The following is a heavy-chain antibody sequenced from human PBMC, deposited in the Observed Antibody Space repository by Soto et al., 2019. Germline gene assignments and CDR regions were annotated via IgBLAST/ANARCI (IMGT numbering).Heavy chain of an antibody. V-gene: IGHV3-30*03. CDR1: GFTVSSYG. J-gene: IGHJ4*02. CDR2: ISRDGGTK. D-gene: IGHD2-8*02. CDR3: TGEVASGY. Sequence: GGSLRLSCAASGFTVSSYGMLWVRQAPGKGLEWVAVISRDGGTKYYADSVKGRFTISRDNSRNTLFLEMNSLRGDDMAVYYCTGEVASGYWXQGTLVTVSS.